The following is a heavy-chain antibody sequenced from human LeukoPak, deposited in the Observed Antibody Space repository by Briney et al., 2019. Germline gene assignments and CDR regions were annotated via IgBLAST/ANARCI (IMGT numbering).Heavy chain of an antibody. CDR3: ARGKNSGSYPNDAFDI. CDR1: GDSISSSNCY. CDR2: IYFSGGT. Sequence: SETLSLTCTVSGDSISSSNCYWGWIRQPPGKGLEWIGSIYFSGGTYYNPSLKSRVTISVDTSKNQFSLKLSSVTAADTAVYYCARGKNSGSYPNDAFDIWGQGTMVTVSS. D-gene: IGHD1-26*01. V-gene: IGHV4-39*07. J-gene: IGHJ3*02.